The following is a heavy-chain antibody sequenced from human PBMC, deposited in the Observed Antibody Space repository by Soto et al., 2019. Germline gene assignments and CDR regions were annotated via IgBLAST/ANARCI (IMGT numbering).Heavy chain of an antibody. J-gene: IGHJ4*02. V-gene: IGHV1-69*15. Sequence: VKVSCKASGGTFINSAITWVRQAPRQGLEWVGRIIPLFGSTNSAQKFRGRVTFTADASTSTVYMQLTRLRSDDTAVYYCAIHFHYDSHRYLYAYWGQGTLVIVSS. D-gene: IGHD3-16*02. CDR3: AIHFHYDSHRYLYAY. CDR1: GGTFINSA. CDR2: IIPLFGST.